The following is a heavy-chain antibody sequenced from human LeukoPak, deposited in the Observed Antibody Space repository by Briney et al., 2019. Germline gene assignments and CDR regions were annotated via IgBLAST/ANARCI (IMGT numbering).Heavy chain of an antibody. CDR1: GFTFSSYS. V-gene: IGHV3-53*01. CDR2: FYAGGGT. J-gene: IGHJ4*02. CDR3: ARDKNPGMAAD. D-gene: IGHD6-13*01. Sequence: GGSLRLSCAASGFTFSSYSMNWVRQAPGKGLEWVSVFYAGGGTFYADSVKGRFTISRDNSENTLYLQMNSLRAEDTAVYYCARDKNPGMAADWGQGTLVTVSS.